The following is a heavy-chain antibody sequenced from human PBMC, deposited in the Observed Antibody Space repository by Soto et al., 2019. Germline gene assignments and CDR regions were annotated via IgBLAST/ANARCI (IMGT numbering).Heavy chain of an antibody. CDR2: TYYRSKWYN. CDR3: ARESVVVVIGIQLSWFDP. J-gene: IGHJ5*02. Sequence: PSQTLPLTCAISGDSVSSNSAAWNWIRQSPSRGLEWLGRTYYRSKWYNDYAVSVKSRITINPDTSKNQFSLQLNSVTPEDTAVYYCARESVVVVIGIQLSWFDPWGQGTLFTVSS. V-gene: IGHV6-1*01. D-gene: IGHD2-21*01. CDR1: GDSVSSNSAA.